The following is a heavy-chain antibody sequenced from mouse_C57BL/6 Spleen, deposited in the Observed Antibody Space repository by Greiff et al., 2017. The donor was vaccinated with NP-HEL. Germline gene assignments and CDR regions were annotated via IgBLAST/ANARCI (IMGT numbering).Heavy chain of an antibody. CDR1: GYAFSSSW. D-gene: IGHD2-3*01. V-gene: IGHV1-82*01. CDR3: ARTSRPDCYYLFAY. CDR2: IYPGDGDT. J-gene: IGHJ3*01. Sequence: QVQLKQSGPELVKPGASVKISCKASGYAFSSSWMNWVKQRPGKGLEWIGRIYPGDGDTNYNGKFKGKATLTADKSSSTAYMQLSSLTSEDSAVYFCARTSRPDCYYLFAYWGQGTLVTVSA.